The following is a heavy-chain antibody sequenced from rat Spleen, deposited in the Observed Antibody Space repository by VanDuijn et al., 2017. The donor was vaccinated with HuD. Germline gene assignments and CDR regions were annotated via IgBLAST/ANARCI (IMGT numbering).Heavy chain of an antibody. D-gene: IGHD1-5*01. CDR1: GFTFSDYY. Sequence: EVQLVESAGDLVQPGRSLKLSCAASGFTFSDYYMAWVRQAPTKGLEWVATISHDGSSTYYRDSVKGRFTISRDNAKSTLYLQMDSLRSEDTATYYCARHGIGTTPFDYWGQGTLVTVSS. CDR2: ISHDGSST. J-gene: IGHJ3*01. CDR3: ARHGIGTTPFDY. V-gene: IGHV5-29*01.